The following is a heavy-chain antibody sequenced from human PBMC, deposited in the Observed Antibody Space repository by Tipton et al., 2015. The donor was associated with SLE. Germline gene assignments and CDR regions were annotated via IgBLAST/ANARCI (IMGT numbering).Heavy chain of an antibody. V-gene: IGHV3-23*01. CDR1: GFTFSSYA. CDR2: ITGSGSTT. J-gene: IGHJ6*02. Sequence: SLRLSCAASGFTFSSYAMSWVRQAPGKGLEWVSAITGSGSTTYYADSVKGRFTISRDNSKNTLYLQMNSLRVEDTGIYYCGRGVYSEGSVGMDVWGQGTTVTVSS. CDR3: GRGVYSEGSVGMDV. D-gene: IGHD3-22*01.